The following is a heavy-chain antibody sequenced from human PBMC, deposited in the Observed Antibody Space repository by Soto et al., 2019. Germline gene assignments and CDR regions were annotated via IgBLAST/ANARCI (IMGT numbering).Heavy chain of an antibody. CDR1: GYTFTSYG. Sequence: SVKVSCKASGYTFTSYGISWVRQAPGQGLEWMGWISAYNGNTNYAQKLQGRVTMTTDTSTSTAYMELRSLRSDDTAVYYCARDGRIAANQYYYYYYGMDVWGQGTTVTVSS. D-gene: IGHD6-13*01. V-gene: IGHV1-18*04. CDR3: ARDGRIAANQYYYYYYGMDV. CDR2: ISAYNGNT. J-gene: IGHJ6*02.